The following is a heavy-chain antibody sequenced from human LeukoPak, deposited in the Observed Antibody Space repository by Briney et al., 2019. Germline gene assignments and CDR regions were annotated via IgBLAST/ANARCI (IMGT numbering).Heavy chain of an antibody. D-gene: IGHD6-19*01. Sequence: ASVKVSCMASGCTFASYGITWVRQAPGQGLEWMGWISAYNGDTKYAQNTQDRVTMTTDTFSSTAYMELRSLRSDDTAVYYCARSVGIAVDFDYWGQGTLVTVSS. CDR2: ISAYNGDT. CDR3: ARSVGIAVDFDY. CDR1: GCTFASYG. V-gene: IGHV1-18*01. J-gene: IGHJ4*02.